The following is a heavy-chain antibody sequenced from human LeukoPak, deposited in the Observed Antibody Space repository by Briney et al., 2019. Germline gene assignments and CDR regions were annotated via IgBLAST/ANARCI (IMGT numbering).Heavy chain of an antibody. V-gene: IGHV3-23*01. CDR1: GFTFSSYA. J-gene: IGHJ4*02. D-gene: IGHD3-22*01. CDR3: AKDQSVYYDSSGYYY. Sequence: PGGSLRLSCAASGFTFSSYAMSWVRQAPGKGLEWVSAISGSGGSTYYADSVKGRFTISRDNSENTLYLQMNSLRAEDTAVYYCAKDQSVYYDSSGYYYWGQGTLVTVSS. CDR2: ISGSGGST.